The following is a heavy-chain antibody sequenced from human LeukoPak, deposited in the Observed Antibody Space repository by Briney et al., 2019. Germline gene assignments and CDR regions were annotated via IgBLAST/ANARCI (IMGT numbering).Heavy chain of an antibody. D-gene: IGHD5-12*01. CDR2: ISYDGSNK. CDR3: ARGRYSGTTYYFDY. Sequence: PGGSLRLSCAASGFTFSSYGMHWVRQAPGKGLEWVAVISYDGSNKYYADSVKGRFTISRDNSKNTLYLQMNSLRAEDTAMYYCARGRYSGTTYYFDYWGQGTLVTVSS. J-gene: IGHJ4*02. CDR1: GFTFSSYG. V-gene: IGHV3-30*03.